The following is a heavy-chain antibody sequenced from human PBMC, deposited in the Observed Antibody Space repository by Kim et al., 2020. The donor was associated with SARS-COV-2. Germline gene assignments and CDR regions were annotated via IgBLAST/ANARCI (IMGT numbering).Heavy chain of an antibody. V-gene: IGHV1-2*02. D-gene: IGHD6-19*01. CDR3: ARAAGGIGGFDP. J-gene: IGHJ5*02. Sequence: ASVKVSCKASGYTFTGYYMHWVRQAPGQGLEWMGWINPNSGGTNYAQKFQGRVTMTRDTSISTAYMELSRLRSDDTAVYYCARAAGGIGGFDPWGQGTLVTVSS. CDR1: GYTFTGYY. CDR2: INPNSGGT.